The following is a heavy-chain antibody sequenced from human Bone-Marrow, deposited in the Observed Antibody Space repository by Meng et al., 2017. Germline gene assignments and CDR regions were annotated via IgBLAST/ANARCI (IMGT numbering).Heavy chain of an antibody. D-gene: IGHD4-17*01. V-gene: IGHV4-31*03. CDR1: GGSISSGNHY. CDR3: ASLYGDSSVWYLDL. J-gene: IGHJ2*01. CDR2: IYYSGST. Sequence: QVQRQESGPGLVKPSQTLSLPCTVSGGSISSGNHYWSWIRQHPGKGLEYIGYIYYSGSTYYNPSLKSRVIISVDTSKNQFSLRLNSVTAADTAVYYCASLYGDSSVWYLDLWGRGTLVTVSS.